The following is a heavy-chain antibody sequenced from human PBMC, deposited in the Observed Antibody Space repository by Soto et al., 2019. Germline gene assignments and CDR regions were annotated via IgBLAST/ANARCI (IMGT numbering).Heavy chain of an antibody. CDR2: ISSSGSSI. Sequence: PGGSLRLSCAASGFTFSSSAMSWVRQAPGKGLEWVSGISSSGSSIYDADSVRGRFTISRDNSKNTLYLQMNGLRAEDTAIYYCATRFKRQWLVKSFDYWGQGTLVTVSS. CDR3: ATRFKRQWLVKSFDY. J-gene: IGHJ4*02. CDR1: GFTFSSSA. V-gene: IGHV3-23*01. D-gene: IGHD6-19*01.